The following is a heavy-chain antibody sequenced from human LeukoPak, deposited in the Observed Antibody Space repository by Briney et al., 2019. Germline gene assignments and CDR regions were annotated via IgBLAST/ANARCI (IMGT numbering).Heavy chain of an antibody. D-gene: IGHD3-16*01. CDR2: IYHSRGT. Sequence: SETLSLTCTVSGGSISSYYWSWIRQSPGKGLEWIGNIYHSRGTNYNPSLGSRVTISLDTSKNQFFLSLGSATAADTAVYYCARDMRVDALDIWGQGKMVTVSS. CDR1: GGSISSYY. J-gene: IGHJ3*02. V-gene: IGHV4-59*01. CDR3: ARDMRVDALDI.